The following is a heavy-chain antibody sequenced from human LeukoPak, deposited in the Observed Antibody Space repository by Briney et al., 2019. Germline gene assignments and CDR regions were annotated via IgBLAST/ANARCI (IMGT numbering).Heavy chain of an antibody. J-gene: IGHJ4*02. CDR1: GFTVSSNY. V-gene: IGHV3-53*01. CDR3: ASGKETSMAQGY. D-gene: IGHD5-18*01. Sequence: GGSLRLSCAVSGFTVSSNYMTWIRQAPGKGLEWVSVIYSGGSIYYADSVKGRFTISRDISKNTVDLQLNSLRAEDTAVYYCASGKETSMAQGYWGQGTLVTVSS. CDR2: IYSGGSI.